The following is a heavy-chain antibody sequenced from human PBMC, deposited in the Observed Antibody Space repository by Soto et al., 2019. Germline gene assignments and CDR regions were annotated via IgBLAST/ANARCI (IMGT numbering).Heavy chain of an antibody. CDR3: ARGSEGYYFDY. CDR1: GGTFSSYT. J-gene: IGHJ4*02. D-gene: IGHD3-10*01. V-gene: IGHV1-69*02. Sequence: QVQLVESGAEVKKPGSSVKVSCKASGGTFSSYTISWVRQAPGQGLEWMGRIIPILGIANYAQKFQGRVTITADKSTSTAYMELSSLRSEDTAVYYCARGSEGYYFDYWGQGTLVTVSS. CDR2: IIPILGIA.